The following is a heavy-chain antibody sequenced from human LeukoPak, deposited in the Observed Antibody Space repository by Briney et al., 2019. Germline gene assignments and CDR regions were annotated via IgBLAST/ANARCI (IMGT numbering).Heavy chain of an antibody. Sequence: PSETLSLTCTVSGGSISSYYWSWIRQPPGKGLEWIGYIYYSGSTYYNPSLKSRVTISVHTSKNQFSLKLSSVTAADTAVYYCASEVEMATRGGYYFDYWGQGTLVTVSS. V-gene: IGHV4-59*12. CDR3: ASEVEMATRGGYYFDY. J-gene: IGHJ4*02. CDR2: IYYSGST. CDR1: GGSISSYY. D-gene: IGHD5-24*01.